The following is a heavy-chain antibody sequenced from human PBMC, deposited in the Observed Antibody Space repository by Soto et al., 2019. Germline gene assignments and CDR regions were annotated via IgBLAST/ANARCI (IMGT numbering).Heavy chain of an antibody. D-gene: IGHD6-6*01. J-gene: IGHJ4*02. Sequence: GGSLRLSXAASGFTFSSYGMHWVRQAPGKGLEWVAVIWYDGSNKYYADSVKGRFTISRDNSKNTLYLQMNSLRAEDTAVYYCARSRQLGTHFDYWGQGTLVTVSS. CDR1: GFTFSSYG. CDR2: IWYDGSNK. CDR3: ARSRQLGTHFDY. V-gene: IGHV3-33*01.